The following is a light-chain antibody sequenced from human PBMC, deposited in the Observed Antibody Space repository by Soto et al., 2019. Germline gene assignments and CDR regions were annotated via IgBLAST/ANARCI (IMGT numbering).Light chain of an antibody. CDR2: DAS. V-gene: IGKV3-15*01. CDR1: QSVSSA. Sequence: EIVMTQSPATLSVSPLEIATVCFMASQSVSSAVAWYHQRSGQAPRLLIFDASIRVPTTPARFSGSVSGTEFTLTISSLESEDFAVYFCQQYADRPRTFGQGTKVDIK. J-gene: IGKJ1*01. CDR3: QQYADRPRT.